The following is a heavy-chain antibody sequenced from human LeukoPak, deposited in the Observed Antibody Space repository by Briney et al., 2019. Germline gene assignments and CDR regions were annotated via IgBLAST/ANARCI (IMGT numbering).Heavy chain of an antibody. J-gene: IGHJ4*02. V-gene: IGHV4-61*02. D-gene: IGHD3-10*01. CDR1: GGSISSGSYY. CDR3: ARHGFYYGSGSSNFDY. CDR2: IYTSGST. Sequence: SQTLSLTCTVSGGSISSGSYYWSWIRQPAGKGLEWIGRIYTSGSTNYNPSLKSRVTISVDTSKNQFSLKLSSVTAADTAVYYCARHGFYYGSGSSNFDYWGQGTLVTVSS.